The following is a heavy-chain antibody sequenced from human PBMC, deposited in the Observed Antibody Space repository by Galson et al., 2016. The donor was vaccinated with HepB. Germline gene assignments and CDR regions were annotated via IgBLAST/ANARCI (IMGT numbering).Heavy chain of an antibody. J-gene: IGHJ4*02. Sequence: SLRLSCAASGVSFSGYGMNWVRQAPGKGLEWVSSISSSSSYINYADSVKGRFSISRDNAKKSLFLQMNSLRVEDTAVYYCATVPILGAVARYLDYWGQGTLVTVSS. D-gene: IGHD3-3*01. CDR1: GVSFSGYG. CDR2: ISSSSSYI. CDR3: ATVPILGAVARYLDY. V-gene: IGHV3-21*01.